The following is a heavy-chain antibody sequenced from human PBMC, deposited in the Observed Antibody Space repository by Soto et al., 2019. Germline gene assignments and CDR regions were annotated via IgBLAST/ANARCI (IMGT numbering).Heavy chain of an antibody. Sequence: GGSLRLSCAASGFTFNNYVMSWVRQAPGKGLEYVSSISGGGDSTYYAGSVKGRFTISRHNSKNTLYLQMNSLTADDTAVYYCAKDRPRNRYTGYDLSDYFDSWGQGTLVTVSS. J-gene: IGHJ4*02. CDR3: AKDRPRNRYTGYDLSDYFDS. D-gene: IGHD5-12*01. CDR2: ISGGGDST. CDR1: GFTFNNYV. V-gene: IGHV3-23*01.